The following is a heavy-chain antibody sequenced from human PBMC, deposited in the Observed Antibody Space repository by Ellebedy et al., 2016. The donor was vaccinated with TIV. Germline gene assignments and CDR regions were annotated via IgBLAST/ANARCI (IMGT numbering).Heavy chain of an antibody. CDR2: INQDGSDK. D-gene: IGHD4-17*01. CDR1: GFTFNSYW. Sequence: GGSLRLSCAASGFTFNSYWMTWVRQAPGKGLEWVANINQDGSDKYYVDSLRGRFTISRDNAKNSLYLQMNSLRGEETAVYYCATDGSYGDYRSPTHAFVMWGQGTLVTVSS. J-gene: IGHJ3*02. V-gene: IGHV3-7*01. CDR3: ATDGSYGDYRSPTHAFVM.